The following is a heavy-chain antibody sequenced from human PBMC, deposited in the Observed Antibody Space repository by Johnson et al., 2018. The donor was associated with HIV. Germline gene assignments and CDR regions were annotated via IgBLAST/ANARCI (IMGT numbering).Heavy chain of an antibody. CDR3: AREGVGVNAFDI. D-gene: IGHD1-26*01. V-gene: IGHV3-66*01. CDR1: GFTVSSNY. Sequence: VQLVESGGGVVQPGRSLRLSCAASGFTVSSNYMSWVRQAPGKGLEWVSVIYSGGSTYYANSVKGRFTISRDNSKNTLYLQMGSLRAEDMAVYYCAREGVGVNAFDIWGQGTMVTVSS. CDR2: IYSGGST. J-gene: IGHJ3*02.